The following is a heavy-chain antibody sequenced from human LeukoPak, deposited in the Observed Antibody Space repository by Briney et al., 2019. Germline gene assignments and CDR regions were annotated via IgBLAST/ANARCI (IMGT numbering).Heavy chain of an antibody. CDR2: ISGSGGST. J-gene: IGHJ4*02. V-gene: IGHV3-23*01. CDR1: GFTFDDYA. Sequence: GGSLRLSCAASGFTFDDYAMHWVRHAPGKGLEWVSAISGSGGSTYYADSVKGRFTISRDNSKNTLYLQMNSLRAEDTAVYYCAKDALSSGSYYTLGYWGQGTLVTVSS. D-gene: IGHD1-26*01. CDR3: AKDALSSGSYYTLGY.